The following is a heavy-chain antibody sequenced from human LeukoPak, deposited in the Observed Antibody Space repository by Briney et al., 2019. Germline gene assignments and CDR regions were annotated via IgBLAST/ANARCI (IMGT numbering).Heavy chain of an antibody. V-gene: IGHV3-53*01. D-gene: IGHD2-15*01. CDR1: GFTVSTNY. J-gene: IGHJ1*01. CDR2: ISIGGST. CDR3: ASDSYSPEYFQH. Sequence: GGSLRLSCAASGFTVSTNYMSWVRQAPGKGLEWVSIISIGGSTYYADSVRGRFTISRDNSKNTLYLQINSLGAEDTAVYYCASDSYSPEYFQHWGQGTLVTVSS.